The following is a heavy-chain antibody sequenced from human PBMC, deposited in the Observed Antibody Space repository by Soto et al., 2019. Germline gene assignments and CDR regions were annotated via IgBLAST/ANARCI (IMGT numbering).Heavy chain of an antibody. V-gene: IGHV3-30*04. CDR3: ARAVAGTFGWFDP. CDR1: GFTFSIYS. J-gene: IGHJ5*02. CDR2: LSYDVRNK. Sequence: GGSLRLSCAASGFTFSIYSMHWVRQAPGKGLERVAVLSYDVRNKYYADSVKGRFTISRDNSKNTLYLQMNSLRAEDTAVYYCARAVAGTFGWFDPWGQGTLVTVSS. D-gene: IGHD6-19*01.